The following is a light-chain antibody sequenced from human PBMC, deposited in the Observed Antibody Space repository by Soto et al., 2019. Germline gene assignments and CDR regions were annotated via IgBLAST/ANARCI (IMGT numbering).Light chain of an antibody. J-gene: IGLJ3*02. CDR2: EGS. Sequence: QSVLTQPASVSGSPGQAITISCTGTSSDVGSYNLVSWYQQHPGKAPKLMIYEGSKRPSGVSNRFSGYKSGNTASLTISGLQAEDEADYYCCSYAGSSTWVFGGWTKLTVL. V-gene: IGLV2-23*01. CDR1: SSDVGSYNL. CDR3: CSYAGSSTWV.